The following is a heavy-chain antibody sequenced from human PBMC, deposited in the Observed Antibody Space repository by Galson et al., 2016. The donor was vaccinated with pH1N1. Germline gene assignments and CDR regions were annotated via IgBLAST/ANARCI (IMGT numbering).Heavy chain of an antibody. D-gene: IGHD3-22*01. CDR1: GGTFGSYG. CDR2: IIPIFNTA. Sequence: SVKVSCKASGGTFGSYGINWMRQAPGQGLEWMGGIIPIFNTAKYAQNFQGRVTITADESTTTAYMELSSLRSEDTAVYYCAREDYYDTDLSDWYFDLWGRGTLLTVSS. J-gene: IGHJ2*01. V-gene: IGHV1-69*13. CDR3: AREDYYDTDLSDWYFDL.